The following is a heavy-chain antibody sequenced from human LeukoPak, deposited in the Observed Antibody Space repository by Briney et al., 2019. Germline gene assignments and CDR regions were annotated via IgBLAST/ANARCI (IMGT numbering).Heavy chain of an antibody. CDR2: INSDGSST. J-gene: IGHJ4*02. V-gene: IGHV3-74*01. D-gene: IGHD3-16*01. Sequence: GGSLRLSCAASGFTFSSYWMHWVRQAPGKGLVWVSRINSDGSSTTYGDSAKGRFTVSRDNNKDMVYLQMSSLRAEDTAVYYCATDGAYGLTHWGQGTLVTVSS. CDR1: GFTFSSYW. CDR3: ATDGAYGLTH.